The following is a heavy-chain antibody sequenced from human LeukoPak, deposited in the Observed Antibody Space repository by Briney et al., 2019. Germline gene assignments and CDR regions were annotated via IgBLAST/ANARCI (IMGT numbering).Heavy chain of an antibody. V-gene: IGHV4-30-2*01. CDR1: GGSISSGGYS. CDR3: ARRSMTTVTTPFDY. J-gene: IGHJ4*02. CDR2: IYHSGST. D-gene: IGHD4-17*01. Sequence: KASQTLSLTCAVSGGSISSGGYSWSWIRQPPGKGLEWIGYIYHSGSTYYNPSLKSRVTISVDRSKNQFSLKLSSVTAADTAVYYCARRSMTTVTTPFDYWGQGTLVTVSS.